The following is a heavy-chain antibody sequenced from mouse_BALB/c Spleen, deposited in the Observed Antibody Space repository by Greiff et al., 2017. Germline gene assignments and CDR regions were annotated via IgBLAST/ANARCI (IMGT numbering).Heavy chain of an antibody. V-gene: IGHV1-67*01. J-gene: IGHJ1*01. CDR2: ISTYYGNT. CDR1: SYTFTDYA. Sequence: QVQLQQSGPELVRPGVSVKISCKGSSYTFTDYAMHWVKQSHAKSLEWIGVISTYYGNTNYNQKFKGKATMTVDKSSSTADMELARLTSEDSAVYYCARSDTTSTYFDVWGAGTTVTVSS. D-gene: IGHD1-2*01. CDR3: ARSDTTSTYFDV.